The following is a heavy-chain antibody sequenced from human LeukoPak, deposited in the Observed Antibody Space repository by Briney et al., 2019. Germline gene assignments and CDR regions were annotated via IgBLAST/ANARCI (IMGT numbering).Heavy chain of an antibody. V-gene: IGHV3-23*01. D-gene: IGHD3-22*01. Sequence: PGGSLRLSCATSGFTFSGYALSWVRQAPGKGLEWVSAISGSGGSTYYADSVKGRFTISRDNSKNTLYLQMNSLRAEDTAVYYCAKAGTRSRGDTRYFDYWGQGTLVTVSS. CDR2: ISGSGGST. J-gene: IGHJ4*02. CDR3: AKAGTRSRGDTRYFDY. CDR1: GFTFSGYA.